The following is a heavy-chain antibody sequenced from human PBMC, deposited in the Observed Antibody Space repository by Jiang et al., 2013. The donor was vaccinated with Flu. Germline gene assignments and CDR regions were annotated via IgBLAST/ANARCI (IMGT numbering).Heavy chain of an antibody. Sequence: KPSETLGNPSTCTVSGGSISSSSYYWGWIRQPPGKGLEWIGSIYYSGSTYYNPSLKSRVTISVDTSKNQFSLKLSSVTAADTAVYYCAGIAVAASTGAFDIWGQGTMVTVSS. CDR3: AGIAVAASTGAFDI. D-gene: IGHD6-19*01. CDR1: GGSISSSSYY. CDR2: IYYSGST. J-gene: IGHJ3*02. V-gene: IGHV4-39*01.